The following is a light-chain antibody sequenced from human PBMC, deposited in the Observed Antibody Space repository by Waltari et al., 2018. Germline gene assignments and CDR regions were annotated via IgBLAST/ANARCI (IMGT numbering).Light chain of an antibody. CDR1: KDIRKN. V-gene: IGKV1-33*01. CDR2: DAS. Sequence: IHMTQSPSSLSASIGDRATITCRASKDIRKNLSWFQERPGNAPTLRIYDASNLAAGVPSRFSGTGSGTDFSLTISSLQPEDSATYYCQHYNNLPYTFSRGTKLQIK. CDR3: QHYNNLPYT. J-gene: IGKJ2*01.